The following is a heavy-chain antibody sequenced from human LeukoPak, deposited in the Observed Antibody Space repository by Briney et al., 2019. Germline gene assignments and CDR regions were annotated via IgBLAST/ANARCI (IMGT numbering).Heavy chain of an antibody. CDR2: INQDGNQK. CDR1: GFTFSDYW. V-gene: IGHV3-7*01. CDR3: ARDPDSFDF. J-gene: IGHJ4*02. Sequence: GGSLRLSCTASGFTFSDYWMSWVRQAPGKGLEWVTNINQDGNQKYYVDSVKGRFAISRDNAKNSVFLQMNSLSAEDTAVYYCARDPDSFDFWGQRTLVTVSS. D-gene: IGHD3-3*01.